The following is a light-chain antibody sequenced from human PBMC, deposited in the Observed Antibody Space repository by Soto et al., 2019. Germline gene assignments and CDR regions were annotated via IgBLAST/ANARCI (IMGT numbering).Light chain of an antibody. CDR1: QSISTW. J-gene: IGKJ1*01. CDR2: DAS. CDR3: QQYETYSWT. Sequence: DIQMTQSPSTLSAFVGDRVTITCRASQSISTWLAWYQQKPGKAPKLLICDASDLQSGVPSRFSGSGSGTEFTLTISSLQPDDFATYYCQQYETYSWTFGQGTKVEIK. V-gene: IGKV1-5*01.